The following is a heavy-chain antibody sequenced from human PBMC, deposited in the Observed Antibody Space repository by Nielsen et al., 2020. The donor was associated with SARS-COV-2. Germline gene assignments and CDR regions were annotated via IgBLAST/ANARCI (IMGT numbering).Heavy chain of an antibody. CDR3: ARARAGGDTGDY. V-gene: IGHV1-18*01. J-gene: IGHJ4*02. D-gene: IGHD4-17*01. Sequence: ASVKVSCKASGYTFTSYGISWVRQAPGQGLEWMGWISAYNGNTNYAQKLQGRVTMITDTSTSTAYMELRSLRSDDTAVYYCARARAGGDTGDYWGQGTLVTVSS. CDR1: GYTFTSYG. CDR2: ISAYNGNT.